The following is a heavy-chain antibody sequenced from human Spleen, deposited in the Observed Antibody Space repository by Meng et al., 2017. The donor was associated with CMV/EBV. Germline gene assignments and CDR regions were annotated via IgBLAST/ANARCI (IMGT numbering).Heavy chain of an antibody. CDR2: IRYDGSNK. CDR3: ARVGTFDFWSGYYPY. J-gene: IGHJ4*02. D-gene: IGHD3-3*01. V-gene: IGHV3-30*02. Sequence: GESLKISCAASGFTFSSYSMHWVRQAPGKGLEWVAFIRYDGSNKYYADSVKGRFTISRDNSKNTLYLQMNSLRPEDTAVYYCARVGTFDFWSGYYPYWGQGTLVTVSS. CDR1: GFTFSSYS.